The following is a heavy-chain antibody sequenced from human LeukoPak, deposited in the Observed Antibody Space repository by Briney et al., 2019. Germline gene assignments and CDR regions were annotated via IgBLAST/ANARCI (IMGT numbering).Heavy chain of an antibody. J-gene: IGHJ3*02. D-gene: IGHD2-8*02. CDR3: AIEENGGYSTGIDI. V-gene: IGHV4-59*01. CDR2: IYYSGST. CDR1: GGPISSYS. Sequence: SESQSLTCTVSGGPISSYSWSWIRQPPGKGLEWIGYIYYSGSTNYNPSLKSRVTISVDSSKNQLSLKLSSVTAADTAVYYCAIEENGGYSTGIDIWGQGTMVTVSS.